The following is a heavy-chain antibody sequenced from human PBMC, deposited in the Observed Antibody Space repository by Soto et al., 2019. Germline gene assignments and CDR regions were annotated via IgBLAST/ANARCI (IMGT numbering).Heavy chain of an antibody. CDR1: GYTFTGHY. D-gene: IGHD3-10*01. CDR3: AREPMVRAAHGFDI. CDR2: INPNSVGT. V-gene: IGHV1-2*02. Sequence: ASVKVSCKASGYTFTGHYMHWVRQAPGQGLEWKGWINPNSVGTNYAQKFQGRVTMTRETSISTSHMGLSRLRYDDKAVYYCAREPMVRAAHGFDIWGQGTMVTVSS. J-gene: IGHJ3*02.